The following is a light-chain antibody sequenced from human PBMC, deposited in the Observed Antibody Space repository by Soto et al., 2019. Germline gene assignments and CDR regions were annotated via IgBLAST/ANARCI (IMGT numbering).Light chain of an antibody. V-gene: IGLV3-1*01. J-gene: IGLJ2*01. CDR2: QDS. CDR3: QAWDSSTPVV. Sequence: SYELTQPPSVSVSPGQTASITCSGDKLGDKYACWYQQKPGQSPVLVIYQDSKRPSGFPERFSGSKSGNTATLTISGTQAMDEADYYCQAWDSSTPVVFGGGTKLTVL. CDR1: KLGDKY.